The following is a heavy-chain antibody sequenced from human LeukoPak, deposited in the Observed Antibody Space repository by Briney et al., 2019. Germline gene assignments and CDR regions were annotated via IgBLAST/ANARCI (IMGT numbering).Heavy chain of an antibody. CDR3: ARVSLPANFDWLPNPPDY. J-gene: IGHJ4*02. CDR1: GYTFTSYG. V-gene: IGHV1-8*02. Sequence: GASVKVSCKASGYTFTSYGISWVRQAPGQGLEWMGWMNPNSGNTGYAQKFQGRVTMTRNTSISTAYMELSSLRSEDTAVYYCARVSLPANFDWLPNPPDYWGQGTLVTVSS. D-gene: IGHD3-9*01. CDR2: MNPNSGNT.